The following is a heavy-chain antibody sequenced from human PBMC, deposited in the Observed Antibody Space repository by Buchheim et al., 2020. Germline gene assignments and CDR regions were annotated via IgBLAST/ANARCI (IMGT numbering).Heavy chain of an antibody. V-gene: IGHV1-2*06. CDR1: GYTFTGYY. D-gene: IGHD1-26*01. CDR3: AREGRGSRPEDYYYYYGMDV. Sequence: QVQLVQSGAEVKKPGASVKVSCKASGYTFTGYYMHWVRQAPGQGLEWMGRINPNSGGTNYAQKFQGRVTMTRDTSISPAYMGLSRLRSDDTAVYYCAREGRGSRPEDYYYYYGMDVWGQGTT. CDR2: INPNSGGT. J-gene: IGHJ6*02.